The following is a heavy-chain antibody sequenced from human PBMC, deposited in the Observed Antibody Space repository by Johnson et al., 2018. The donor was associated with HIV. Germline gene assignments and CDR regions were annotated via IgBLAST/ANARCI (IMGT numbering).Heavy chain of an antibody. CDR3: AMLFLHAFDI. Sequence: VQLVESGGGLVQPGGSLRLSCAASGFTVSSNYMSWVRQAPGKGLEWVSIIYSGGSTSYADSVKGRFTISRDNSKNTLYLQMNSLRPEDTAVYYCAMLFLHAFDIWGQGTMVTVSS. J-gene: IGHJ3*02. V-gene: IGHV3-66*02. CDR2: IYSGGST. CDR1: GFTVSSNY. D-gene: IGHD3-10*01.